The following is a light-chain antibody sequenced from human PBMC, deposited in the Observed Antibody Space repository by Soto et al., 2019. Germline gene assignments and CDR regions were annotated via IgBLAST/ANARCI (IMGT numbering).Light chain of an antibody. CDR2: DVN. CDR1: SSDIGAYNY. Sequence: QSVLTQPASVSGSPGQSITISCTGTSSDIGAYNYVSWYQQHPGKAPKLMIYDVNNRPSGVSNRFSGSKSGNTASLTISGLQAEDEADYLCTSYTRSSTYVFGTGTKVTVL. J-gene: IGLJ1*01. CDR3: TSYTRSSTYV. V-gene: IGLV2-14*03.